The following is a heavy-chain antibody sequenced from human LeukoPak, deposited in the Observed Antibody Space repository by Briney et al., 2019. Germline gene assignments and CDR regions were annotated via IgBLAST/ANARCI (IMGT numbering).Heavy chain of an antibody. CDR3: ARSPYYDSSGYYDY. CDR2: ISGDGGST. D-gene: IGHD3-22*01. V-gene: IGHV3-64*01. J-gene: IGHJ4*02. Sequence: GGSLRLSCAASGFTFNSYVMHWVRQAPGKGLEYVSGISGDGGSTFYANSVRGRFTISTDISKNTVYLQMGSLRAEDMAVYYCARSPYYDSSGYYDYWGQGILVTVSS. CDR1: GFTFNSYV.